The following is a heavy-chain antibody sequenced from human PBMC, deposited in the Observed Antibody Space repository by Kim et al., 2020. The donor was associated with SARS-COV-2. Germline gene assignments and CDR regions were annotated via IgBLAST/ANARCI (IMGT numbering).Heavy chain of an antibody. J-gene: IGHJ4*02. CDR3: AKRITAFDY. D-gene: IGHD1-20*01. Sequence: GVTFYADSVKGRFTISRDNSKNTLHLQMNSLRVEDTAVYYCAKRITAFDYWGRGTLVTVSS. V-gene: IGHV3-23*01. CDR2: GVT.